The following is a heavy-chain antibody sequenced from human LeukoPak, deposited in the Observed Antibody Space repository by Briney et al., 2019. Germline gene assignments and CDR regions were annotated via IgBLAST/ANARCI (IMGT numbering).Heavy chain of an antibody. J-gene: IGHJ3*02. D-gene: IGHD5-18*01. CDR3: ARPAVQLWLPDAFDI. CDR2: ISYDGSNK. V-gene: IGHV3-30-3*01. Sequence: GRSLRLSCAASGFAFSSYAMHWVRQAPGKGLEWVAVISYDGSNKYYADSVKGRFTISRDNSKNTLYLQMNSLRAEDTAVYYCARPAVQLWLPDAFDIWGQGTMVTVSS. CDR1: GFAFSSYA.